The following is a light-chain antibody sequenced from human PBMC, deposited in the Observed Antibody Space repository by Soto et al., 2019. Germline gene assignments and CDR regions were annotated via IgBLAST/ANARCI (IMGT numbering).Light chain of an antibody. CDR2: SAF. CDR3: LQYSSWPPNT. Sequence: EMVLTQSPATLSLSPGERATLSCRASQSVSSYLAWYQQKPCQAPRRLIYSAFNRATGIPARFSGSGSVTDFTLSLSSLEPEDFAVYYCLQYSSWPPNTFGQGTQLDIK. J-gene: IGKJ2*01. V-gene: IGKV3-11*01. CDR1: QSVSSY.